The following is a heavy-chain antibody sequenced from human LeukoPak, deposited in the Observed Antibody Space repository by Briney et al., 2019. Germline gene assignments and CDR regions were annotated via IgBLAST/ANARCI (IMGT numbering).Heavy chain of an antibody. V-gene: IGHV3-7*01. Sequence: PGGSLRLSCAASGFTFSSYWMSWVRQAPGKGLEWVANIKQDGSEKYYVDSVKGRFTISRDNAKNSLYLQMNSLRAEDTAVYYCAGDSGRDYFDYWGQGTLVTVSS. CDR3: AGDSGRDYFDY. J-gene: IGHJ4*02. CDR1: GFTFSSYW. CDR2: IKQDGSEK. D-gene: IGHD6-25*01.